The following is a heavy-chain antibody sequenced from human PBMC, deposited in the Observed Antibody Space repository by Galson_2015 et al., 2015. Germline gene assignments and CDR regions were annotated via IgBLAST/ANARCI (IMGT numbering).Heavy chain of an antibody. CDR3: ARDRLYYDILTGYYNGNHPGMDV. V-gene: IGHV3-48*03. D-gene: IGHD3-9*01. J-gene: IGHJ6*03. Sequence: YADSVKGRFTISRDNAKNSLYLQMNSLRAEDTAVYYCARDRLYYDILTGYYNGNHPGMDVWGKGTTVTVSS.